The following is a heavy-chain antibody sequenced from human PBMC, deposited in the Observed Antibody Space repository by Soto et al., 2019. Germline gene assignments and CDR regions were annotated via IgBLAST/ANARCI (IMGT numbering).Heavy chain of an antibody. CDR2: ISGSGGST. CDR3: AKALTVTRGGYYYYGMDV. CDR1: GFTFSSYA. V-gene: IGHV3-23*01. D-gene: IGHD4-17*01. Sequence: GGSLRLSCAASGFTFSSYAMSWVRQAPGKGLEWVSAISGSGGSTYYADSVKGRFTISRDNSKNTLYLQMNSLRAEDTAVYYCAKALTVTRGGYYYYGMDVWGQGTTVTVSS. J-gene: IGHJ6*02.